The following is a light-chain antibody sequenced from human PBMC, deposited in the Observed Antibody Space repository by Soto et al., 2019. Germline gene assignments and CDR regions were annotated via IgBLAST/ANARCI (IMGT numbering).Light chain of an antibody. Sequence: DIQMTQSPTSLSASVGDRVTITCRASQGIRNYVAWYQQIPGKDPKLLIYAASTLQSGVPSRFSGSGSGTDFTLTINVLHPEDVATYSCQKYSSVPVFGPGTKVEIK. CDR1: QGIRNY. CDR2: AAS. CDR3: QKYSSVPV. V-gene: IGKV1-27*01. J-gene: IGKJ3*01.